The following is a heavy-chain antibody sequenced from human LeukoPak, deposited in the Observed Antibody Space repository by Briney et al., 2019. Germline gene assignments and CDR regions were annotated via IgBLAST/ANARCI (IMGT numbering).Heavy chain of an antibody. CDR3: AKAPLWFGELGWFDP. Sequence: PGGSLRLSCAASGFTFSDYGMHWVRQAPGKGLEWVAVISYDGSNKYYADSVKGRFTISRDNSKNTLYLQMNSLRAEDTAVYYCAKAPLWFGELGWFDPWGQGTLVTVSS. D-gene: IGHD3-10*01. J-gene: IGHJ5*02. CDR2: ISYDGSNK. V-gene: IGHV3-30*18. CDR1: GFTFSDYG.